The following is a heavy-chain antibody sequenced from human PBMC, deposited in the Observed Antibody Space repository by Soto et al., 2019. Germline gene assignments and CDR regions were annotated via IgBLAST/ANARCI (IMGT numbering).Heavy chain of an antibody. J-gene: IGHJ4*02. D-gene: IGHD3-10*01. CDR1: GFTFTTYA. Sequence: EVQLLESGGGLIQPGGSLRLSCAASGFTFTTYAMSWVRQAPGKGLEWVSAISGSGGNTYYADSVKGRFNISRDNSKNTVHLQMNSLRVDDTAVYYCAKDFGENWLPDYWGQGTLVTVSS. CDR3: AKDFGENWLPDY. CDR2: ISGSGGNT. V-gene: IGHV3-23*01.